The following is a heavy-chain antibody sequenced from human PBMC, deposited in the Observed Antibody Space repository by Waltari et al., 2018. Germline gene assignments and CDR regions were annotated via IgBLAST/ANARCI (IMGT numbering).Heavy chain of an antibody. CDR2: IIPILGIA. Sequence: QVQLVPSGAEVKKPGSSVKVSCKASGGTFSSYAIGWVRQAPGQGLEWMGRIIPILGIANYAQKFQGRVMITADESTSTAYMELSSLRSEDTAVYYCAREGGAYYYGMDVWGQGTTVTVSS. V-gene: IGHV1-69*04. CDR3: AREGGAYYYGMDV. J-gene: IGHJ6*02. CDR1: GGTFSSYA. D-gene: IGHD3-16*01.